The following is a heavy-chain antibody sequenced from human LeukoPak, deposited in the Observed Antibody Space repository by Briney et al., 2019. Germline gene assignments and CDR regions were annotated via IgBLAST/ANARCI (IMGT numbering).Heavy chain of an antibody. CDR1: GFSFSSYA. Sequence: GGSLRLSCSASGFSFSSYAMNWVRQAPGKGLEWVANTKQDGSEKYYVDSVKGRFTISRDNAKNSLYLQMNSLRAEDTAVYYCARGPLLLWFGELLRKGDAFDIWGQGTMVTVSS. CDR3: ARGPLLLWFGELLRKGDAFDI. CDR2: TKQDGSEK. J-gene: IGHJ3*02. D-gene: IGHD3-10*01. V-gene: IGHV3-7*03.